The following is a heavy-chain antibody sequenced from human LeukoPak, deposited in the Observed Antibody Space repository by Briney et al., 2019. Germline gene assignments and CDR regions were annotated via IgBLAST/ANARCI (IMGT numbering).Heavy chain of an antibody. V-gene: IGHV4-39*01. CDR3: ARSMDD. CDR1: DGSISSSSYF. Sequence: SETLSLTCTVSDGSISSSSYFWGWIRQPPGKGLEWIGSIYYSGHTYYNPSLQSRVTISVDTSKNQLYLKLSSATASDTAMYYCARSMDDWGQGTLVTVSS. CDR2: IYYSGHT. J-gene: IGHJ4*02.